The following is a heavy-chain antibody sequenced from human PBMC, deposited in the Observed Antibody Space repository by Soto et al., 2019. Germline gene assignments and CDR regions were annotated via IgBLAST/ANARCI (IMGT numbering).Heavy chain of an antibody. CDR2: IYSGGAT. J-gene: IGHJ6*02. CDR3: VRNYGAV. Sequence: EVQLVESGGGLVQPGGSLRLSCAVSGFSVTTNHMTWVRQAPGKGLAWVSIIYSGGATDYADSVKGRLTISRDNSKNTLHLQMNSLRGEDTAIYYCVRNYGAVWGQGTTVTVSS. D-gene: IGHD3-16*01. CDR1: GFSVTTNH. V-gene: IGHV3-66*01.